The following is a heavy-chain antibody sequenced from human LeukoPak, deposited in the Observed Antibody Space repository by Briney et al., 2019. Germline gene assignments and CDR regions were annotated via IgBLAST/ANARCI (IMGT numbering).Heavy chain of an antibody. D-gene: IGHD2-21*02. CDR1: GGSISSGDFY. J-gene: IGHJ4*02. Sequence: SETLSLTCTVSGGSISSGDFYWSWIRQHPGKGLEWIGEINHSGSTNYNPSLKSRVTISVDTSKNQFSLKLSSVTAADTAVYYCARGPPYIVVVTAIGFFDSWGQGTLVTVSS. CDR2: INHSGST. V-gene: IGHV4-31*03. CDR3: ARGPPYIVVVTAIGFFDS.